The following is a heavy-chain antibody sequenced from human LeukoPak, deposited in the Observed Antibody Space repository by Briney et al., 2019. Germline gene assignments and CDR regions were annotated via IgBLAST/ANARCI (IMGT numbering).Heavy chain of an antibody. D-gene: IGHD3-16*01. Sequence: PGGSLRLSCVASGFSLRGYAMHWVRQAPGKGGLEWVTMISYDGRDQYYADSVKGRFTISRDDSKNTLFLQMNSLRVEDTAVYYCAKDQGSGHGAYTWGTFDYWGPETLVTVSS. CDR1: GFSLRGYA. J-gene: IGHJ4*01. V-gene: IGHV3-30-3*01. CDR3: AKDQGSGHGAYTWGTFDY. CDR2: ISYDGRDQ.